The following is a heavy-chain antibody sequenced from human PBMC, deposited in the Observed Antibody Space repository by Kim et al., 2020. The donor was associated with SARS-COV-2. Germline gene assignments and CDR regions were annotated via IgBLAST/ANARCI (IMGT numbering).Heavy chain of an antibody. Sequence: SETLSLTCTVSGGSISSYYWSWIRQPPGKGLEWIGYIYYSGSTNYNPSLKSRVTISVDTSKNQFSLKLSSVTAADTAVYYCAREGDEGDYGGAFDYWGQGTLVTVSS. CDR3: AREGDEGDYGGAFDY. CDR1: GGSISSYY. CDR2: IYYSGST. D-gene: IGHD4-17*01. J-gene: IGHJ4*02. V-gene: IGHV4-59*01.